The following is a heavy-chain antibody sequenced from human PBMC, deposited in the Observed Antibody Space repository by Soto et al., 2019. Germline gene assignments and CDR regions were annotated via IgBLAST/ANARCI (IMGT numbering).Heavy chain of an antibody. D-gene: IGHD3-16*01. Sequence: EQLLESGGGLVQPGGSLSLSCAVSGFTFSNFAMSWVRQAPGKGLEWVSTSSNHGFTTYYADSVRGRFTISRDDSKNRLNLQMSRRAAEDAGVYFCAKCRSSSPSGGRVVKVRHYWFFHLWGRGTL. V-gene: IGHV3-23*01. CDR2: SSNHGFTT. CDR3: AKCRSSSPSGGRVVKVRHYWFFHL. J-gene: IGHJ2*01. CDR1: GFTFSNFA.